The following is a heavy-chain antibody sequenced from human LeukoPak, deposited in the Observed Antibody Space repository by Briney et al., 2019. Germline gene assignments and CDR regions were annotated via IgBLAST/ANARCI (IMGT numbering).Heavy chain of an antibody. D-gene: IGHD3/OR15-3a*01. V-gene: IGHV4-4*07. CDR2: INTSGST. CDR3: AREGDWDFYYYYMDV. J-gene: IGHJ6*03. Sequence: ETSETLSLTCTVSGGSISGYYWSWIRQSAGKGLEWIGRINTSGSTKYNPSLKSRVTMSVDTSKSQFSLKLSSVTAADTAVYYCAREGDWDFYYYYMDVWGKGTTVTVSS. CDR1: GGSISGYY.